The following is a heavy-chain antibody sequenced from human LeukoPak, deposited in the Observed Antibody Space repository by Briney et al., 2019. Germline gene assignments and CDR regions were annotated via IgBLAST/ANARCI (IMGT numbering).Heavy chain of an antibody. CDR3: AKDPIGGWMFDY. CDR1: GFTFSNYD. Sequence: GGSLRLSCAASGFTFSNYDVHWVRQAPGKGLEWLAFIQYDASKTHYADSVEGRFTISRDSSKSTLYLQMSSLRPEDTAVYYCAKDPIGGWMFDYWGQGTLVTVSA. V-gene: IGHV3-30*02. CDR2: IQYDASKT. D-gene: IGHD6-19*01. J-gene: IGHJ4*02.